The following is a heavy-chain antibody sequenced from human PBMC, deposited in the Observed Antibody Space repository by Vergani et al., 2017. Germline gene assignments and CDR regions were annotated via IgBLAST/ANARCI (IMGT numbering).Heavy chain of an antibody. D-gene: IGHD3-22*01. CDR3: ARASLIALVGYYYYMDV. J-gene: IGHJ6*03. V-gene: IGHV4-30-2*01. Sequence: QLQLQESGPGLVKPSQTLSLTCAVSGDSITNGGLSWNWIRPPPGNGPQWIGYIFPSGNSDYNPSHKNRVSISIDKSKNQFSLWVNSVTAADTAVYFCARASLIALVGYYYYMDVWGKGKTVVVSS. CDR1: GDSITNGGLS. CDR2: IFPSGNS.